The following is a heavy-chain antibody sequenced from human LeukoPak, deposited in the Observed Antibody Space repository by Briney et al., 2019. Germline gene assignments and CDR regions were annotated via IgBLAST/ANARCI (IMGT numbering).Heavy chain of an antibody. CDR2: INASGGST. V-gene: IGHV1-46*01. Sequence: PWASVKVSCMASGYTFTSYYMHWVRPAPGQGLEWMGIINASGGSTSYAQKFQGRVTMTRDTSTSTVYMELSSLRSDDTAVYDCVREVYYSPTSCYTVSEYLQHWGQGTLVIVFS. D-gene: IGHD2-2*01. CDR1: GYTFTSYY. CDR3: VREVYYSPTSCYTVSEYLQH. J-gene: IGHJ1*01.